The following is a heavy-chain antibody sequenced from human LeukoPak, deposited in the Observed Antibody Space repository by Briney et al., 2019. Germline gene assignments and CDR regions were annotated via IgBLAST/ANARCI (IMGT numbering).Heavy chain of an antibody. J-gene: IGHJ5*02. CDR3: ASRICSGGSCYLGVFDH. CDR1: GGSISSSSYY. CDR2: IYYSGST. Sequence: SETLSLTCTVSGGSISSSSYYWGWIRQPPGKGLEWIGSIYYSGSTYYNPSLKSRVTISVDTSKNQFSLKLSSVTAADTAVYYCASRICSGGSCYLGVFDHWGQGTLVAVSS. D-gene: IGHD2-15*01. V-gene: IGHV4-39*01.